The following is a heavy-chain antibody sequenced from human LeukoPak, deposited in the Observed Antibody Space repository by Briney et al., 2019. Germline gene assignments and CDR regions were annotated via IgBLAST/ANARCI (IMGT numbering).Heavy chain of an antibody. CDR1: GFTFSSYG. Sequence: GGSLRLSCAASGFTFSSYGMYWVRQAPGKGLEWVAFIRYDGSNKYYADSVKGRFTISRDNAKNSLYLQMNSLRAEDTAVYYCARDEMATIKTCDIWGQGTMVTVSS. CDR3: ARDEMATIKTCDI. CDR2: IRYDGSNK. D-gene: IGHD5-24*01. V-gene: IGHV3-30*02. J-gene: IGHJ3*02.